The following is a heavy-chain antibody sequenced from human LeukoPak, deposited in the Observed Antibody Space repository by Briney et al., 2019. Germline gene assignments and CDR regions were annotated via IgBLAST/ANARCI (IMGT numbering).Heavy chain of an antibody. Sequence: SETLSLTCAVYGWSFNAFYWNWIRQPPGKGLEWIGEINARGDTNYNPSLKGRVTISVDTSKNQFSLSLSSMSASDTAVYYCARGQVPAARGHNWFDPWGQGTLVTVSS. CDR1: GWSFNAFY. CDR3: ARGQVPAARGHNWFDP. CDR2: INARGDT. D-gene: IGHD2-2*01. J-gene: IGHJ5*02. V-gene: IGHV4-34*01.